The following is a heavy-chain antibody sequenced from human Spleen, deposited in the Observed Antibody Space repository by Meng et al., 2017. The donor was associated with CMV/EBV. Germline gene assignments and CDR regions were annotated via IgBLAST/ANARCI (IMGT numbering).Heavy chain of an antibody. CDR1: YHFTGYY. D-gene: IGHD6-13*01. Sequence: YHFTGYYMHWVRQAHGQGLEWMGWINPNSGGTNYAQKFQGRVTMTRDTSISTAYMELSRLRSDDTAVYYCARRLTPGYSSSWSWFDPWGQGTLVTVSS. CDR2: INPNSGGT. J-gene: IGHJ5*02. CDR3: ARRLTPGYSSSWSWFDP. V-gene: IGHV1-2*02.